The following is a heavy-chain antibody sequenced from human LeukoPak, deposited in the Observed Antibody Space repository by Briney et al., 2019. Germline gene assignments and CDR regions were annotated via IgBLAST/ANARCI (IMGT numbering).Heavy chain of an antibody. CDR1: GGSISPYF. D-gene: IGHD6-19*01. V-gene: IGHV4-30-2*01. CDR3: ARIADQWWFDP. Sequence: PSETLSLTCTVSGGSISPYFWSWIRQPPGKGLEWIGYIYHSGSTYYSPSLESRVTISVDRSKNQFSLNLSSVTAADTAVYYCARIADQWWFDPWGQGTLVTVSS. CDR2: IYHSGST. J-gene: IGHJ5*02.